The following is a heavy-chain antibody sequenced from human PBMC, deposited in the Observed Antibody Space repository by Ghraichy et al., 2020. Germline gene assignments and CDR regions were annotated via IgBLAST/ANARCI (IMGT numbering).Heavy chain of an antibody. CDR3: ARDTYYDSSGYYLRAFDI. D-gene: IGHD3-22*01. CDR2: IYYSGST. J-gene: IGHJ3*02. Sequence: SETLSLTCTVSGGSISSYYWSWIRQPPGKGLEWIGYIYYSGSTNYNPSLKSRVTISVDTSKNQFSLKLSSVTAADTAVYYCARDTYYDSSGYYLRAFDIWGQGTMVTVSS. V-gene: IGHV4-59*01. CDR1: GGSISSYY.